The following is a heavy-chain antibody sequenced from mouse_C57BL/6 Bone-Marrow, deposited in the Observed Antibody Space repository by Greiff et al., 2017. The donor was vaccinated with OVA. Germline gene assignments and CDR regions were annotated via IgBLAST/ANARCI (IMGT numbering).Heavy chain of an antibody. CDR3: ARQSYYYGSSYGYFDV. D-gene: IGHD1-1*01. V-gene: IGHV5-15*01. CDR2: ISNLAYSI. CDR1: GFTFSDYG. J-gene: IGHJ1*03. Sequence: EVMLVESGGGLVQPGGSLKLSCAASGFTFSDYGMAWVRQAPRKGPEWVAFISNLAYSIYYADTVTGRFTISRENAKNTLYLEMSSLRSEDTAMYYCARQSYYYGSSYGYFDVWGTGTTVTVSS.